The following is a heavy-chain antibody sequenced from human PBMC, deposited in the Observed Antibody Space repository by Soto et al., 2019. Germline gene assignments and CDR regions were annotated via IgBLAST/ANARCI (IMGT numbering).Heavy chain of an antibody. J-gene: IGHJ4*02. D-gene: IGHD3-10*01. CDR1: AFTFSSYW. Sequence: EVQLVESGGGLVQPGGSLRLSCEASAFTFSSYWMHWVRQAPGKGLVWVSRINSDGSSTSYADSVKGRFTISRDNAKNTLYLQMNSLRAEDTAVYYCARIGLRWFGELFKSPFDYWGQGTLVTVSS. CDR2: INSDGSST. CDR3: ARIGLRWFGELFKSPFDY. V-gene: IGHV3-74*01.